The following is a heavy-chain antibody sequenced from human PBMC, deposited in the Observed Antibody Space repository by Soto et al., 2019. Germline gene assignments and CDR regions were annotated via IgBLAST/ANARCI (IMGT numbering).Heavy chain of an antibody. V-gene: IGHV5-51*01. CDR2: IYPGDSDT. J-gene: IGHJ3*02. Sequence: LGESLKISCKGSGYSFTSYWIGWVRQMPGKGLEWMGIIYPGDSDTRYSPSFQGQVTISADKSISTAHLQWSSLKASDTAMYYCAGQCCSGGSFNDAFDIWGQGTMVTVSS. CDR3: AGQCCSGGSFNDAFDI. D-gene: IGHD2-15*01. CDR1: GYSFTSYW.